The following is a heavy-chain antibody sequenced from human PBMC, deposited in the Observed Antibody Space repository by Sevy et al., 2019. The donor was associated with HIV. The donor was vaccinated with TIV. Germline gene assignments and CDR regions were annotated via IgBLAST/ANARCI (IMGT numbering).Heavy chain of an antibody. Sequence: GGSLRLSCTTSGFTFDDFAMSWFRQAPGKGLEWVAFITRNSYEAYGGTTEYAASVKGRFIMSRDDSKGIAYLQMNSLKTEDTAVYYCTRGLATADTPEYYFDYWGQGTLVTVSS. D-gene: IGHD5-12*01. CDR3: TRGLATADTPEYYFDY. CDR2: ITRNSYEAYGGTT. V-gene: IGHV3-49*03. J-gene: IGHJ4*02. CDR1: GFTFDDFA.